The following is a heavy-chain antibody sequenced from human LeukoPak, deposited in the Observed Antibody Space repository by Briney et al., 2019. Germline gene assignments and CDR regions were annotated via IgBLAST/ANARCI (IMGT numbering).Heavy chain of an antibody. J-gene: IGHJ4*02. CDR1: GFSFDDYG. V-gene: IGHV3-20*04. Sequence: GGSLRLSCAASGFSFDDYGMSWVRQPPGKGLEWVSGINWNGGSTGYADSVKGRFTISRDNANHSLYLQMSRLRAEATALYYCVREYRSGSYVFDYWGERTLVTVSS. CDR2: INWNGGST. CDR3: VREYRSGSYVFDY. D-gene: IGHD1-26*01.